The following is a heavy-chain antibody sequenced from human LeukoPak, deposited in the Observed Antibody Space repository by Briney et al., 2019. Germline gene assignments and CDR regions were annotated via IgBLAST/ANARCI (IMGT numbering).Heavy chain of an antibody. Sequence: GESLKISCKGSGYSFTSYWIGWVRQMPGKGLEWMGIIYPGDSDTRYSPSFQGQVTISADKSISTAYLQWSSLKASDTAMYYCARRTVTTIGDYYFDYWGQGTLVTVSS. CDR1: GYSFTSYW. D-gene: IGHD4-17*01. J-gene: IGHJ4*02. V-gene: IGHV5-51*01. CDR2: IYPGDSDT. CDR3: ARRTVTTIGDYYFDY.